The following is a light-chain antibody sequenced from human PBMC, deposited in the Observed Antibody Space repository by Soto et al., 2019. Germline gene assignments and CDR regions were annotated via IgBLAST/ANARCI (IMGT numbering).Light chain of an antibody. J-gene: IGKJ1*01. Sequence: DIVMTQSPDSLAVSLGERATINCKSSQSFLFTSNNKNHLAWYQQRPGQPPTLLITGASTRESGVPDRFSGSGSGSDFTLSISSLQAEDVAVYYCQQYYTTPWTFGQGTKVDIK. V-gene: IGKV4-1*01. CDR2: GAS. CDR1: QSFLFTSNNKNH. CDR3: QQYYTTPWT.